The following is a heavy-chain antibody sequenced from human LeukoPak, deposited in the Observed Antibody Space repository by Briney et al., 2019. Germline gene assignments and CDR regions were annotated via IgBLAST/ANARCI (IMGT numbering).Heavy chain of an antibody. D-gene: IGHD5-12*01. Sequence: PSETLSLTCTVSGGSISSYYWSWIRQPPGKGLEWIGRIYTSGSTNYNPSLKSRVTISVDTSKNQFSLKLSSVTAADTAVYYCARGLSGELSGYELEGGYYFDYWGQGTLVTVSS. CDR2: IYTSGST. J-gene: IGHJ4*02. CDR3: ARGLSGELSGYELEGGYYFDY. CDR1: GGSISSYY. V-gene: IGHV4-4*07.